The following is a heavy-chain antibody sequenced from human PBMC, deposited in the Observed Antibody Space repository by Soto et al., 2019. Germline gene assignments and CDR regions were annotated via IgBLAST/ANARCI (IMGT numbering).Heavy chain of an antibody. CDR2: IYWDDDK. V-gene: IGHV2-5*02. J-gene: IGHJ4*02. CDR1: GFSLSTSGVG. D-gene: IGHD3-10*01. CDR3: AHHEIRHITMVRGAPPPFDY. Sequence: SGPTLVNPTQTLTLTCTFSGFSLSTSGVGVGWIRQPPGKALEWLALIYWDDDKRYSPSLKSRLTITKDTSKNQVVLTMTNMDPVDTATYYCAHHEIRHITMVRGAPPPFDYWGQGTLVTVSS.